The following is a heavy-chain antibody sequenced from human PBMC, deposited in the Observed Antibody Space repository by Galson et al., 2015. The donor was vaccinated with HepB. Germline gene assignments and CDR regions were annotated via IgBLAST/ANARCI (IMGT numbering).Heavy chain of an antibody. J-gene: IGHJ4*02. CDR3: REGQWLSLLDY. Sequence: SLRLSCAASRFAFSNYAMTWVRQAPGKGLEWVSTISASGDTTYYADSVRGRFTISRDNSKNALYLQMDSLTPEDTAVYYCREGQWLSLLDYWGQGTLVTVSS. V-gene: IGHV3-23*01. CDR2: ISASGDTT. D-gene: IGHD3-22*01. CDR1: RFAFSNYA.